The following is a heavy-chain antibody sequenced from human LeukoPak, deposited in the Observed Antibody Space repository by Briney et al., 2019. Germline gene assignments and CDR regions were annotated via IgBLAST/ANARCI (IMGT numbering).Heavy chain of an antibody. CDR2: ISGDGTTT. CDR3: AGTWLFDY. D-gene: IGHD3-22*01. J-gene: IGHJ4*02. CDR1: GFTFSNDL. Sequence: GGSLRLSCAVSGFTFSNDLMHWVRQAPGKGLLWVSRISGDGTTTNYADSVKGRFTISRDNAKNMLYLQMDSLRAEDTAVYYCAGTWLFDYRGQGTLVTVSS. V-gene: IGHV3-74*01.